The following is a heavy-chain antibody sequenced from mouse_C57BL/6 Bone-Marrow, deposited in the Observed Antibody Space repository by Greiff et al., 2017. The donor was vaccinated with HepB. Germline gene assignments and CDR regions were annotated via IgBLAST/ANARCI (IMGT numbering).Heavy chain of an antibody. D-gene: IGHD6-2*01. CDR2: IYPRSGNT. CDR3: VSGYYYAMDY. V-gene: IGHV1-81*01. J-gene: IGHJ4*01. Sequence: QVQLQQSGAELARPGASVKLSCKASGYTFTSYGISWVKQRTGQGLEWIGEIYPRSGNTYYNEKFKGKATLTADKSSSTAYMELRSLTSEDSAVYFCVSGYYYAMDYWGQGTSVTVSS. CDR1: GYTFTSYG.